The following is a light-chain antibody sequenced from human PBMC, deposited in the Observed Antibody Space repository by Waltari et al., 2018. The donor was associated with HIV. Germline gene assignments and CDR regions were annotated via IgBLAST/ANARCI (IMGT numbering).Light chain of an antibody. CDR2: DVN. J-gene: IGLJ1*01. CDR3: CSYGGSGTSV. Sequence: QPALPQPASVSVSPGQSITISCAGTSSDVGGYAYVSWYQEHPGKAPKLIIFDVNKRPSGVSNRFSGSKAGNTASLTISGLQAEDEADYYCCSYGGSGTSVFGSGTKVTVL. V-gene: IGLV2-23*02. CDR1: SSDVGGYAY.